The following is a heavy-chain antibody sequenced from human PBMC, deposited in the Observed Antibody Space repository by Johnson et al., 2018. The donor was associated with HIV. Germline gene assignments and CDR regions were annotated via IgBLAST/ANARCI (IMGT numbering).Heavy chain of an antibody. CDR3: AREGYYDSSGYYGAFDM. CDR1: GFTFSSYA. D-gene: IGHD3-22*01. J-gene: IGHJ3*02. V-gene: IGHV3-23*04. Sequence: VQLVESGGGVVQPGRSLRLSCAASGFTFSSYAMSWVRQAPGKGLEWVSAISGSGGSTYYADSVKGRFTISRDNAKNSLYLQMNSLRAEDTAVYYCAREGYYDSSGYYGAFDMWGQGTMVTVSS. CDR2: ISGSGGST.